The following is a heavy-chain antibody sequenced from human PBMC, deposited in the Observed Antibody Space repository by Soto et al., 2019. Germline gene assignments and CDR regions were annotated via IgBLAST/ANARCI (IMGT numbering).Heavy chain of an antibody. Sequence: ESLKISCKGSGYSFTSHWIGWVRQMPGKGLEWMGIIHPGGSDIRYSPSFQGQVTILADESISTAYLQWSSLKASDTALYYCARRGPYSSSWYYFDYWGQGTMVTVSS. V-gene: IGHV5-51*01. CDR3: ARRGPYSSSWYYFDY. CDR1: GYSFTSHW. J-gene: IGHJ4*02. D-gene: IGHD6-13*01. CDR2: IHPGGSDI.